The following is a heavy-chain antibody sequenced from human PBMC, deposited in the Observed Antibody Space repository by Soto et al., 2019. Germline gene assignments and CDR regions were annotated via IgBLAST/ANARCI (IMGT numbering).Heavy chain of an antibody. V-gene: IGHV1-8*02. CDR3: ARMASAGTLNWFDP. J-gene: IGHJ5*02. CDR1: GCTFINFD. D-gene: IGHD6-13*01. Sequence: ASVKVSCKLSGCTFINFDISWVRQATGQGLEWMGWMNPGSGKTGYANKFQGRVTMTRDASTSKAHLELSSLTSEDTAVYYCARMASAGTLNWFDPWGQGTLVNVS. CDR2: MNPGSGKT.